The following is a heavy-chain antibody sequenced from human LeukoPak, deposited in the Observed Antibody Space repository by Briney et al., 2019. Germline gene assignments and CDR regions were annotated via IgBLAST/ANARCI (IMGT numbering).Heavy chain of an antibody. CDR2: IYYSGST. V-gene: IGHV4-61*01. Sequence: SETLSLTCTVSGGSISSSTYFWGWIRQPPGKGLEWIGYIYYSGSTNYNPSLKSRVTISVDTSKNQFSLKLSSVTAADTAVYYCARDGAVAGGRYFDYWGQGTLVTVSS. CDR1: GGSISSSTYF. CDR3: ARDGAVAGGRYFDY. J-gene: IGHJ4*02. D-gene: IGHD6-19*01.